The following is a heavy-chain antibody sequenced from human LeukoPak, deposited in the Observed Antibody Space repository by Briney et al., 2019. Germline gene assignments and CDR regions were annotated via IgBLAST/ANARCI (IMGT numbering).Heavy chain of an antibody. CDR1: GGSISSYY. CDR3: ARGNCGGDCYSDY. CDR2: IYYSGST. V-gene: IGHV4-59*01. Sequence: SEXLSLTCAVSGGSISSYYWSWLRQPPGKGLEGIGYIYYSGSTNYNPSLTSRGTISVDTSKNQFSLKLSSVTAADTAVYYCARGNCGGDCYSDYWGQGTLVTVSS. J-gene: IGHJ4*02. D-gene: IGHD2-21*02.